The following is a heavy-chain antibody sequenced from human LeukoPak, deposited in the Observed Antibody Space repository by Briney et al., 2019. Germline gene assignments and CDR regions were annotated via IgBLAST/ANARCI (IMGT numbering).Heavy chain of an antibody. J-gene: IGHJ4*02. CDR3: ARDRAYYDGSGHDY. CDR1: GFTFSNYG. D-gene: IGHD3-22*01. Sequence: GGSLRLSCAASGFTFSNYGMHWVRQAPGKGLEWVAVIWYDGSKTHYTDSVKGRFTISRDNSKNTLSLQMDSLRAEDTAVYYCARDRAYYDGSGHDYWGQGILVTVSS. V-gene: IGHV3-33*01. CDR2: IWYDGSKT.